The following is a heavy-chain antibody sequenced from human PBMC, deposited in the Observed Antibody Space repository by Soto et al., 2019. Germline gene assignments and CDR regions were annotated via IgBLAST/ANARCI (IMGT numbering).Heavy chain of an antibody. V-gene: IGHV3-49*03. J-gene: IGHJ3*02. Sequence: GGSLRLSCTASGFTFGDYAMSWFRQAPGKGLEWVGFIRSKAYGGTTEYAASVTGTFTISRDDSKSIAYMQMNSLKTEDTAEYYCAKDRANKYSSSSGASDAFDIWGQGTMVTVSS. CDR3: AKDRANKYSSSSGASDAFDI. D-gene: IGHD6-6*01. CDR2: IRSKAYGGTT. CDR1: GFTFGDYA.